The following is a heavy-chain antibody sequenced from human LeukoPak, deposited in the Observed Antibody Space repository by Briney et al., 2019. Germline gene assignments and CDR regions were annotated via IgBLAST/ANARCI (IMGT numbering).Heavy chain of an antibody. V-gene: IGHV3-7*01. Sequence: GGSLRLSCAASGFTFSRYWMSWVRQAPGKGLECVANIKEDGSEKYYVDSVKGRFTISRDNAKNSLYLQMNSLRVEDTAIYYCSRGWNHDLDYWGQGTLVTVSS. CDR1: GFTFSRYW. CDR3: SRGWNHDLDY. J-gene: IGHJ4*02. CDR2: IKEDGSEK. D-gene: IGHD1-1*01.